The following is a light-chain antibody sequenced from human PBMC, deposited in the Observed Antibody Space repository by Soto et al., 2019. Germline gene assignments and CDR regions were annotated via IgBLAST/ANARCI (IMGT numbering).Light chain of an antibody. CDR1: QSVSSSY. CDR2: GAS. V-gene: IGKV3-20*01. CDR3: QQNGRSPPWT. J-gene: IGKJ1*01. Sequence: EIVLTQSPGTLSLSPGERATLSCRASQSVSSSYLVWYQQKPGQAPRLLIYGASIRATGIPDRFSGSGSGTDFTLTISSLEPEDFAVYYCQQNGRSPPWTFGQGTKVEIK.